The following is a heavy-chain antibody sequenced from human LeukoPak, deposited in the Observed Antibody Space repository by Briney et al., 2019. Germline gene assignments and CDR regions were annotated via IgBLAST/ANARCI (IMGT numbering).Heavy chain of an antibody. V-gene: IGHV1-2*02. J-gene: IGHJ4*02. Sequence: VSCTXSXYTFXXXYMHWVRQAPGQGRERMGWINPNSGGTNYTQKFQGRVTITRDTSISTAYMELSRLRSDDTAVYYCARGPDDSSGYGWGQGTLVTVSS. CDR3: ARGPDDSSGYG. CDR2: INPNSGGT. CDR1: XYTFXXXY. D-gene: IGHD3-22*01.